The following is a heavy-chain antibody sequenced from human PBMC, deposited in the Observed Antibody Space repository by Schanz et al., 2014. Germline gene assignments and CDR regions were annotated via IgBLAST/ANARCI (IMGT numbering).Heavy chain of an antibody. CDR1: GVSIGGYY. J-gene: IGHJ6*02. V-gene: IGHV4-59*08. Sequence: QVQLQESGPGLVKPSETLSLTCTVSGVSIGGYYWSWIRQPPGKGLEWIGYIFFSGSTTYNPSFIGGVTISLDLSKNHFPLNVTSVTAADTAVYYCARLGVGDKAYYYYGTDVWGQGTTVLVSS. D-gene: IGHD1-26*01. CDR3: ARLGVGDKAYYYYGTDV. CDR2: IFFSGST.